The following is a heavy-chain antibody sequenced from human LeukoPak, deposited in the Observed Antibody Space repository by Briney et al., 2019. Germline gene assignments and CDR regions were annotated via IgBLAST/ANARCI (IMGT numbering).Heavy chain of an antibody. CDR3: ARARGVAAAVGIYYYYGMDV. CDR1: GFTVSSNY. J-gene: IGHJ6*02. Sequence: PGGSLKLSCAASGFTVSSNYMSWFRQAPGKGLEWVSVIYSGGSTYYADSVKGRFTISRDNSKNTLYLQMNSLRAEDTAVYYCARARGVAAAVGIYYYYGMDVWGQGTTVTVSS. CDR2: IYSGGST. D-gene: IGHD6-13*01. V-gene: IGHV3-66*01.